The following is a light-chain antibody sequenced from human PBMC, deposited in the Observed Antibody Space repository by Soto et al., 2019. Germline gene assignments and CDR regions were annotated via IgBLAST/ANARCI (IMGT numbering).Light chain of an antibody. Sequence: EIVMTQSPATLSVSPGERPTLSCRASQSVSSNLAWYQQKARQAPRLLINGASTRATGIPARFSGRGSGTEFPLTINRLQSEDFAVYYCQQYNNWPPMYTFGHGTKLEIK. CDR1: QSVSSN. CDR2: GAS. CDR3: QQYNNWPPMYT. V-gene: IGKV3-15*01. J-gene: IGKJ2*01.